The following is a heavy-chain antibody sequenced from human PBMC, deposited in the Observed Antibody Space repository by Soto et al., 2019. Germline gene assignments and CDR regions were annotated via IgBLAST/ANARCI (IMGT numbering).Heavy chain of an antibody. V-gene: IGHV1-69*06. D-gene: IGHD1-26*01. Sequence: QVQLVQSGAEVKKPGSSVKVSCKASGGTFSSYAISWVRQAPGQGPEWMGGIIPIFGTANYAQKFQGRVTITADKSTSTGYMELSSLRSEDTAVYYCARGWWELGKAGFFDYWGQGTLVTVSS. CDR2: IIPIFGTA. CDR1: GGTFSSYA. CDR3: ARGWWELGKAGFFDY. J-gene: IGHJ4*02.